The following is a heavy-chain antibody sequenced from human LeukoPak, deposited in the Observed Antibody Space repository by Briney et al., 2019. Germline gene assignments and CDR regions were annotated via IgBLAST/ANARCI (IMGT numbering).Heavy chain of an antibody. Sequence: SETLSLTCTVSGGSISSSSYYWGWIRQPPGKGLEWIGSIYYSGSTYYNPSLKSRVTISVDTSKNQFSLKLCSVTAADTAVYYCARLSAPQGYWGQGTLVTVSS. CDR2: IYYSGST. V-gene: IGHV4-39*01. CDR3: ARLSAPQGY. CDR1: GGSISSSSYY. D-gene: IGHD6-6*01. J-gene: IGHJ4*02.